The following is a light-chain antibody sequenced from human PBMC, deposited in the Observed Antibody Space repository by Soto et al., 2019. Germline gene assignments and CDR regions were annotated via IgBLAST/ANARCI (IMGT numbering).Light chain of an antibody. V-gene: IGKV1-27*01. Sequence: DIQMTQSPSSLSAAVGDRVTITCRASQGINNFVAWYQQKPGEVPKLLIYAASTLQSGVPPRFSGSGFGTDFVIHIRSLEPEDVATYYCQKYDSVPLTFGGGTRVDIK. CDR3: QKYDSVPLT. J-gene: IGKJ4*01. CDR2: AAS. CDR1: QGINNF.